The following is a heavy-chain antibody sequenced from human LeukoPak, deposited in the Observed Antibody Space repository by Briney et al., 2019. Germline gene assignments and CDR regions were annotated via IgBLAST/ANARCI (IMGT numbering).Heavy chain of an antibody. Sequence: SETLSLTCTVSGGSISSYYWSWIRQPAGKGLEWIGRIYTSGSTNYNPSLKSRVTMSVDTSKNQFSLKLSSVTAADTAVYYCARHQPSIAARRDAFDIWGQGTMVTVSS. V-gene: IGHV4-4*07. J-gene: IGHJ3*02. CDR3: ARHQPSIAARRDAFDI. D-gene: IGHD6-6*01. CDR2: IYTSGST. CDR1: GGSISSYY.